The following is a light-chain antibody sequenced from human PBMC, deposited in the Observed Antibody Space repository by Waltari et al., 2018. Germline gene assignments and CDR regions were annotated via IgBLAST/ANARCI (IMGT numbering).Light chain of an antibody. V-gene: IGKV3-20*01. Sequence: SPGERATLSGRASQSISRYLAWYQHIPGQAPRLLIYDASTRATGIPDRFSGSGSGTDFSLTISRLEPEDFAVYYCQKYGSLPATFGQGTKVEIK. CDR1: QSISRY. CDR2: DAS. J-gene: IGKJ1*01. CDR3: QKYGSLPAT.